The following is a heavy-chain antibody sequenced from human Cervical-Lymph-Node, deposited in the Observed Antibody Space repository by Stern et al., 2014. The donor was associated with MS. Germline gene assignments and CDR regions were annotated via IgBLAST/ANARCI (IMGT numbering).Heavy chain of an antibody. CDR2: ISSSGSTV. D-gene: IGHD3-16*01. CDR1: GFTFSDYY. V-gene: IGHV3-11*01. Sequence: DQLVESGGGLVKPGGSLRLSCAASGFTFSDYYMNWIRQAPGKGLEWVSYISSSGSTVYYADSVKGRFTISRDDAKNSLYLQMNSLRAEDTAVYYCASSGDLYDYSVWKSWGQGTLVTVSS. CDR3: ASSGDLYDYSVWKS. J-gene: IGHJ4*02.